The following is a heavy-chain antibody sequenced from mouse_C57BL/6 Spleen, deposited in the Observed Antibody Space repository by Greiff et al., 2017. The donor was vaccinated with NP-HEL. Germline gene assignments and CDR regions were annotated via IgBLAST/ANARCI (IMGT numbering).Heavy chain of an antibody. CDR1: GYSFTSYY. CDR2: IYPGSGNT. Sequence: QVQLQQSGPELVKPGASVKISCKASGYSFTSYYIHWVKQRPGQGLVWIGWIYPGSGNTKYNEKFKGKATLTADTSSSTAYMQLSSLTSEDSAVYYSAREIYYYGSSYSWFAYWGEGTLVNVSA. D-gene: IGHD1-1*01. CDR3: AREIYYYGSSYSWFAY. V-gene: IGHV1-66*01. J-gene: IGHJ3*01.